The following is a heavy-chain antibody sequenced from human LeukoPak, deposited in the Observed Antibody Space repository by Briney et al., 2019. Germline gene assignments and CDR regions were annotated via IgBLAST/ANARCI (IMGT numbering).Heavy chain of an antibody. CDR2: ISYDGSNK. D-gene: IGHD2-15*01. J-gene: IGHJ4*02. V-gene: IGHV3-30-3*01. CDR3: ARDLYVVVVAATPDY. Sequence: GRSLRLSCAASGFTFSSYAMHWVRQAPGKGLEWVAVISYDGSNKYYADSVKGRFTISRDNSKNTLYLQMNSLRAEDTAVYYCARDLYVVVVAATPDYWGQGTLVTVSS. CDR1: GFTFSSYA.